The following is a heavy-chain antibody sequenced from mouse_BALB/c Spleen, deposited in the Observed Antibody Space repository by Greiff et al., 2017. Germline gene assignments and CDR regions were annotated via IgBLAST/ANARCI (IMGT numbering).Heavy chain of an antibody. Sequence: VHLVESGAELARPGASVKMSCKASGYTFTSYTMHWVKQRPGQGLEWIGYINPSSGYTNYNQKFKDKATLTADKSSSTAYMQLSSLTSEDSAVYYCARRLLYYAMDYWGQGTSVTVSS. CDR3: ARRLLYYAMDY. CDR1: GYTFTSYT. CDR2: INPSSGYT. J-gene: IGHJ4*01. V-gene: IGHV1-4*01.